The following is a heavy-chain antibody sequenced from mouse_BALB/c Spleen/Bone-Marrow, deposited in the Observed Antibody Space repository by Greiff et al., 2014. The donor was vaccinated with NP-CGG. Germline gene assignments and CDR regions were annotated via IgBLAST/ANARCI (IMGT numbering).Heavy chain of an antibody. V-gene: IGHV2-9-2*01. CDR3: VREGAYYGDYDWYFDV. CDR1: GFSLTSYD. CDR2: IWTGGGT. Sequence: QVHVKQSGPGLVAPSQSLSITCTVSGFSLTSYDINWIRQPPEKGLEWLGVIWTGGGTNYNSAFMSRLSISKDNSKSQVFLKMNSLQTDDTAIYYCVREGAYYGDYDWYFDVWGAGTTVTVSS. J-gene: IGHJ1*01. D-gene: IGHD2-13*01.